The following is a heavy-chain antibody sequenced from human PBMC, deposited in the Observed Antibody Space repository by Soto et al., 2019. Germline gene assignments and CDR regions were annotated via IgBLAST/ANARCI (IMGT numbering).Heavy chain of an antibody. CDR1: GFTFSSYS. CDR3: ARVRSVIDHDDFEY. Sequence: QVQLVESGGGVVQPGSSLRLSCAASGFTFSSYSMHWVRQAPGKGLEWVAAMSFDGNSKYFADSVKGRFTISRDNSKNTLSLQMNSLGADDSAVYYCARVRSVIDHDDFEYWGQGTLVTVSS. J-gene: IGHJ4*02. V-gene: IGHV3-30-3*01. D-gene: IGHD2-21*01. CDR2: MSFDGNSK.